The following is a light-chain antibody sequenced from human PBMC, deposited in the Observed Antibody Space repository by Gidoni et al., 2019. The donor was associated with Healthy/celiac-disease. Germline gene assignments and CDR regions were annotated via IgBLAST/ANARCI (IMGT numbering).Light chain of an antibody. Sequence: QSVLTQPPSASGTPGKRVTISCSGSSSNIGRNTVNWYQQLPGTAPKLLIYSNKQRPSGVPARFSGSKSGTSASLAISGLQSEDEADYYCAAWDDSLNGHVVFGGGTKLTVL. CDR2: SNK. J-gene: IGLJ2*01. CDR1: SSNIGRNT. V-gene: IGLV1-44*01. CDR3: AAWDDSLNGHVV.